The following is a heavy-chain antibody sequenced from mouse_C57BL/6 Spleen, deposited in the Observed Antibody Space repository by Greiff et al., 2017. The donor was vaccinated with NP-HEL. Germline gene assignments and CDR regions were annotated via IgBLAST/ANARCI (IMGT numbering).Heavy chain of an antibody. V-gene: IGHV2-2*01. Sequence: VMLVESGPGLVQPSQSLSITCTVSGFSLTSYGVHWVRQSPGKGLEWLGVIWSGGSTDYNAAFISRLSISKDNSKSQVFFKMNSLQADDTAIYYCARNNYGSSFFAYWGQGTLVTVSA. CDR3: ARNNYGSSFFAY. D-gene: IGHD1-1*01. CDR2: IWSGGST. J-gene: IGHJ3*01. CDR1: GFSLTSYG.